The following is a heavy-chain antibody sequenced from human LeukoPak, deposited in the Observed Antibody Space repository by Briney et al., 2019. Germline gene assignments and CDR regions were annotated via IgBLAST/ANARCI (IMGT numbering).Heavy chain of an antibody. CDR2: IYSGGDT. D-gene: IGHD6-13*01. Sequence: PGGSLRLSCATSGFIVSSNFMSWVRQAPGKGLEWVSVIYSGGDTYYADFVKGRFTISRDNSKNTLNLQMNSLRAEDTAVYYCVREFYPEHSSRWYRWFDPWGQGTLVTVYS. CDR1: GFIVSSNF. V-gene: IGHV3-66*01. J-gene: IGHJ5*02. CDR3: VREFYPEHSSRWYRWFDP.